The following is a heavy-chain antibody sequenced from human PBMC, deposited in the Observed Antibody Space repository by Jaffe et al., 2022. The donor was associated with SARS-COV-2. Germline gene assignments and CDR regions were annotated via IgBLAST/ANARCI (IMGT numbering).Heavy chain of an antibody. Sequence: EVLLLESGGALVQPGGSLRLSCVTSGFTFTSHAMSWVRQAPGKGLEWVSAITDSGDGTYYPDSVKGRFTISRDDFKSTLYLQMNSLRAEDTAVYYCARDSPVLSYWGQGTLVTVSS. CDR1: GFTFTSHA. CDR2: ITDSGDGT. CDR3: ARDSPVLSY. V-gene: IGHV3-23*01. J-gene: IGHJ4*02.